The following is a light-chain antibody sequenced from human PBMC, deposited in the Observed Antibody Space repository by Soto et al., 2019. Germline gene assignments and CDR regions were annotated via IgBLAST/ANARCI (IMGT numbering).Light chain of an antibody. V-gene: IGLV2-14*01. J-gene: IGLJ1*01. CDR2: DVS. CDR1: SSDVGGYNY. CDR3: SSYTSSSTLYV. Sequence: QAVLTQPASVSGSPAQSIAISCNGTSSDVGGYNYVSWYQQHPGKAPKLMIYDVSNRPSGVSNRFSGSKSGNTASLTISGLQAEDEADYYCSSYTSSSTLYVFGTGTKVTVL.